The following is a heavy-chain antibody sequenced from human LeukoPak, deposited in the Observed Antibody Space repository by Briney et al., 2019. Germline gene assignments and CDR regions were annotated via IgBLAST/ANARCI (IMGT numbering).Heavy chain of an antibody. D-gene: IGHD5-24*01. CDR1: GFTFSSYA. J-gene: IGHJ2*01. CDR3: TRRAARWQFDL. V-gene: IGHV3-30*04. Sequence: GRSLRLSCAASGFTFSSYAMHWVRQAPGKGLEWVAVISYDGSNKYYADPVKGRFTTSRDNAKNSLYLQMSSLRAENTALYYCTRRAARWQFDLWGRGTLLTVSS. CDR2: ISYDGSNK.